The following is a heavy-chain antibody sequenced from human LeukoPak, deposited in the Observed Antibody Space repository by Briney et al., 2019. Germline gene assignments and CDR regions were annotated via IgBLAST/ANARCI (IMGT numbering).Heavy chain of an antibody. CDR3: ARDPGGNTYGRYFDY. Sequence: SETLSLTCTVSGGSISSYYWSWIRQPTGKGLEWIGRIYTSGSTNYNPSLKSRVTMSVDTSKNQFSLKLSSVTAADTAVYYCARDPGGNTYGRYFDYWGQGTLVTVSS. J-gene: IGHJ4*02. CDR2: IYTSGST. V-gene: IGHV4-4*07. CDR1: GGSISSYY. D-gene: IGHD5-18*01.